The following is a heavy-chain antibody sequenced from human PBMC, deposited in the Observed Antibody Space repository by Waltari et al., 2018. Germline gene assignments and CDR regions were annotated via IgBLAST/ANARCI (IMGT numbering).Heavy chain of an antibody. CDR3: ARVGSGVEGDYFDY. V-gene: IGHV4-30-2*01. D-gene: IGHD3-3*01. J-gene: IGHJ4*02. Sequence: QLQLQESGSGLVKPSQTLSLTCAVSGGSISSGGYSWSWIRQPTGKGLEWIGYIYHMLSTYYNPSLKCRVTISVDRSKNQFSLKLSSVTAADTAVYYCARVGSGVEGDYFDYWGQGTLVTVSS. CDR1: GGSISSGGYS. CDR2: IYHMLST.